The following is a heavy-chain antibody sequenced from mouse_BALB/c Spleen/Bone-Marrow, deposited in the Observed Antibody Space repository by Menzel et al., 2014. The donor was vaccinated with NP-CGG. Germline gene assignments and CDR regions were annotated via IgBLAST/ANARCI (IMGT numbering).Heavy chain of an antibody. Sequence: EVHLVESGGSLVQPGGSLKLSCAASGFDFXRYWMSWVRQAPGKGLQWIGEINPESNTINYTPSLKDKFIISRDNAKNPLYLQMSKVRSEDTALYCCARLGYYGWFAYWGQGTLVTVSA. J-gene: IGHJ3*01. CDR1: GFDFXRYW. CDR3: ARLGYYGWFAY. V-gene: IGHV4-1*02. D-gene: IGHD2-3*01. CDR2: INPESNTI.